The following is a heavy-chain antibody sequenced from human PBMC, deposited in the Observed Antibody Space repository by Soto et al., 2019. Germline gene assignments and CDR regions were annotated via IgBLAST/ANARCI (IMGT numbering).Heavy chain of an antibody. D-gene: IGHD5-12*01. CDR2: IIPIFGTA. V-gene: IGHV1-69*06. CDR1: GGTFSSYA. J-gene: IGHJ5*02. CDR3: ARDGYNTSIGYNWFDP. Sequence: SVKVSCKASGGTFSSYAISWVRQAPGQGLEWMGGIIPIFGTANYAQKFQGRVTITADKSTSTAYMELSSLRSEDTAVYYCARDGYNTSIGYNWFDPWGQGTLVTVSS.